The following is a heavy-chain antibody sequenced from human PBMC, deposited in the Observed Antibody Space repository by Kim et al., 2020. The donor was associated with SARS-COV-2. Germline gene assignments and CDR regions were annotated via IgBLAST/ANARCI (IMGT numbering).Heavy chain of an antibody. J-gene: IGHJ4*02. CDR2: ISGTSAYI. Sequence: GGSLRLSCTGSGFIFSNYGIDWVRQAPGRGLEWVSSISGTSAYIYYADSVKGRFTISKDNAKNSVYLQMNSLRAEDSGTYYCARQREGYDSLTGFYTHYFFNYGGQGTPVPVSS. V-gene: IGHV3-21*06. CDR1: GFIFSNYG. D-gene: IGHD3-9*01. CDR3: ARQREGYDSLTGFYTHYFFNY.